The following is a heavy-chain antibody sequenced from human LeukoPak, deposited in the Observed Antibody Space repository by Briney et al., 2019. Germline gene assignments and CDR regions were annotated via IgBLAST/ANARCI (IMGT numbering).Heavy chain of an antibody. CDR2: ISWNSGSI. D-gene: IGHD2-2*02. CDR1: GFTFDDYA. CDR3: ARETVVVPAAIDHYYYYYMDV. J-gene: IGHJ6*03. V-gene: IGHV3-9*03. Sequence: GRSLRLSCAASGFTFDDYAMHWVRQAPGKGLEWVSGISWNSGSIGYADSVKGRFTIPRDNAKNSLYLQMNSLRAEDMALYYCARETVVVPAAIDHYYYYYMDVWGKGTTVTVSS.